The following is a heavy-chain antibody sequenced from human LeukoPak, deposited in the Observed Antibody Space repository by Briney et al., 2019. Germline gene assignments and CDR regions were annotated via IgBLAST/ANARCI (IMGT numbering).Heavy chain of an antibody. V-gene: IGHV4-39*07. Sequence: PSEALSLTCSVSGGSIRSTTYYWGWIRQPPGKGLEWIGSIYYSGNTYYSPSLMSRVTISVDTSKNQFSLKLSSVTAADTAVYYCTRGSIAYYYMDVWGKGTTVTISS. CDR3: TRGSIAYYYMDV. CDR2: IYYSGNT. J-gene: IGHJ6*03. CDR1: GGSIRSTTYY. D-gene: IGHD3-22*01.